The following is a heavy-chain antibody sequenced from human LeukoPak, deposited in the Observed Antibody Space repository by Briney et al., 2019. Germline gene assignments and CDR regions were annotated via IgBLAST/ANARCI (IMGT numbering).Heavy chain of an antibody. CDR2: FDPEDGET. CDR3: ATVDVVPAAISLGVNI. J-gene: IGHJ3*02. CDR1: GYTFTDYY. D-gene: IGHD2-2*01. Sequence: ASVKVSCKVSGYTFTDYYMHWVQQAPGRGLEWMGLFDPEDGETIYAEKFQGRVTITADTSTDTAYMELSSLRSEGTAVYYCATVDVVPAAISLGVNIWGQGTMVTVSS. V-gene: IGHV1-69-2*01.